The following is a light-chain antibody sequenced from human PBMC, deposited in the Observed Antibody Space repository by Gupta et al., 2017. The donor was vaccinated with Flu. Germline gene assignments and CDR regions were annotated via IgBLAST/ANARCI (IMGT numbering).Light chain of an antibody. CDR1: QGISNW. Sequence: DIQMTQSPPSVSASVGDRVTITCRASQGISNWLAWYQQRPGKAPNLLIYDASNLQSGVPSRFSGSRSGTEFSLTISRLQPEDFATYYCQQTNSFPLTFGGGTKVEIK. J-gene: IGKJ4*01. V-gene: IGKV1-12*01. CDR2: DAS. CDR3: QQTNSFPLT.